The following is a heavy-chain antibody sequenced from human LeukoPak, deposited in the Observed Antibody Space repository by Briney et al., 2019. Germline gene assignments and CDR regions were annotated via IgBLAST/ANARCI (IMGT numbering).Heavy chain of an antibody. D-gene: IGHD2-21*01. CDR1: GGSISSSSYY. CDR2: IYYSGST. CDR3: ARALGVAWFDP. Sequence: TSETLSLACTASGGSISSSSYYWSWIRQPPGKGLEWIGYIYYSGSTNYNPSLKSRVTISVDTSKNQFSLKLSSVTAADTAVYYCARALGVAWFDPWGQGTLVTVSS. V-gene: IGHV4-61*01. J-gene: IGHJ5*02.